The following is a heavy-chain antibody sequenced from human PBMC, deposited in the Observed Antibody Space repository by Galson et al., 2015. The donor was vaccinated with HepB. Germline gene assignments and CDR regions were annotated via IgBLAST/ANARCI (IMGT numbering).Heavy chain of an antibody. D-gene: IGHD3-9*01. J-gene: IGHJ4*02. CDR2: IRYDEISK. CDR1: GXXXXSYG. Sequence: SLRLSCAASGXXXXSYGMXXVRXXPGKGLEWVAFIRYDEISKYYADSVKGRFTISRDNSXNTLYLQMNSLRAEDTAVYYCAKDLGDILTGYMDDYWGQGTLVTVSS. V-gene: IGHV3-30*02. CDR3: AKDLGDILTGYMDDY.